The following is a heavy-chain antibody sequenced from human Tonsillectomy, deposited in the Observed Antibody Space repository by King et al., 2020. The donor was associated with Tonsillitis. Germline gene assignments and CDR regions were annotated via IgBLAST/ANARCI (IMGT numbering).Heavy chain of an antibody. V-gene: IGHV4-31*03. Sequence: VQLQESGPGLVKPSQTLSLTCTVSGASISSGGYYWSWIRQHPGKGLEWIGYLSYSGSTYYNPSLKSRVTMSVDTSKNQFSLKLSSVTAADTAVHYCARSHGDFAGTFFDFWGQGTLVTVSS. J-gene: IGHJ4*02. CDR1: GASISSGGYY. CDR2: LSYSGST. CDR3: ARSHGDFAGTFFDF. D-gene: IGHD4-17*01.